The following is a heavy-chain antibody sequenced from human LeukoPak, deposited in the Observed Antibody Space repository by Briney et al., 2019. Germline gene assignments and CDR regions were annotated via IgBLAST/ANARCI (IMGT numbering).Heavy chain of an antibody. CDR3: ALLGANVDFDY. D-gene: IGHD1-26*01. CDR2: ISGSGGST. J-gene: IGHJ4*02. CDR1: GFTFSSYA. V-gene: IGHV3-23*01. Sequence: PGGSLGLSCAACGFTFSSYAMSWVRQAPGKGLEWVSAISGSGGSTYYADSVKGRFTISRDNSKNTLYLQMNSLRAEDTAVYYCALLGANVDFDYWGQGTLVTVSS.